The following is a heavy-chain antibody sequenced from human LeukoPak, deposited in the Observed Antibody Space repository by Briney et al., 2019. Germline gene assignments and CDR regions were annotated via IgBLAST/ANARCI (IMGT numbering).Heavy chain of an antibody. CDR1: GYTFTIYD. D-gene: IGHD2-8*01. V-gene: IGHV1-8*01. Sequence: ASVRVSCTASGYTFTIYDINWVRQATGQGLEWVGWMNPNSGNTGYAQRFQGRVTMTRNTSVSTAYMEVSSLTSEDTAVYYCARGEQYCTNGVCPSSAYGMDVWGQGTTVTVSS. CDR3: ARGEQYCTNGVCPSSAYGMDV. CDR2: MNPNSGNT. J-gene: IGHJ6*02.